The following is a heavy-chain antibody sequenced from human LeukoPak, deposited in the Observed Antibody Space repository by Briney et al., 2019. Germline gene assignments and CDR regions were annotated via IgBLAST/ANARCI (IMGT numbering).Heavy chain of an antibody. CDR2: IKQDGSEK. CDR3: ARDGHPFDL. Sequence: PGGSLRLSCAAPGFRFSSYWMSWVRQAPGKGLEWVANIKQDGSEKYHVDSVKGRFTISRDNAKNSLYLQMNSLRADDTAVYFCARDGHPFDLWGQGTLVTVSS. J-gene: IGHJ4*02. CDR1: GFRFSSYW. V-gene: IGHV3-7*01.